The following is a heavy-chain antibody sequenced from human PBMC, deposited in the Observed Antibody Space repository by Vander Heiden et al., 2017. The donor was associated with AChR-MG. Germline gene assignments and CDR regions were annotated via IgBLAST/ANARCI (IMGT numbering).Heavy chain of an antibody. D-gene: IGHD1-20*01. CDR1: GFTFSSYG. Sequence: QVQLVESGGGVVQPGRSLRLSCAASGFTFSSYGMHWVRQAPGKGLEWVAVISYDGSNKYYADSVKGRFTISRDNSKNTLYLQMNSLRAEDTAVYYCAKDKDTWNPPAYYFDYWGQGTLVTVAS. CDR2: ISYDGSNK. V-gene: IGHV3-30*18. J-gene: IGHJ4*02. CDR3: AKDKDTWNPPAYYFDY.